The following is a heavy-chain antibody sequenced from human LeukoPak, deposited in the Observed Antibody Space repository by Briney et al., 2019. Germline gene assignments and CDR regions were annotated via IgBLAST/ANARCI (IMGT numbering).Heavy chain of an antibody. CDR3: VKDMSEAAKNNLLHH. D-gene: IGHD1-1*01. J-gene: IGHJ1*01. Sequence: HAGRSLRLSCAASGFTFDDFAVHWVRQVPGKGLEWVSGISWNSGIIGYVDSVKGRFTISRDNAKNSLYLQMNSLRAEDTAWYYCVKDMSEAAKNNLLHHWGQGTLVTVSS. CDR1: GFTFDDFA. V-gene: IGHV3-9*01. CDR2: ISWNSGII.